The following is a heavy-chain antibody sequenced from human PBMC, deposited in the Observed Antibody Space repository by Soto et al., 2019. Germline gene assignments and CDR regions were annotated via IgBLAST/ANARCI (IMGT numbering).Heavy chain of an antibody. Sequence: VSVKVACKASVYAITIYVISWVRQAPGQGLEWMGWISAYNGNTNYAQKLQGRVTMTTDTSTSTAYMELRSLRSDDTAVYYCARHGAPGIAAAGRDYWGQGTLVTVSS. D-gene: IGHD6-13*01. CDR1: VYAITIYV. V-gene: IGHV1-18*01. J-gene: IGHJ4*02. CDR2: ISAYNGNT. CDR3: ARHGAPGIAAAGRDY.